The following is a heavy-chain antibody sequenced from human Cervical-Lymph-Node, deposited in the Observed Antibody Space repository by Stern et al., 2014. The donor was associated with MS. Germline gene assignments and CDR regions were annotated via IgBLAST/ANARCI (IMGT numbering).Heavy chain of an antibody. Sequence: VQLVESGAEVKKPGASVKVSCKASGYTFTDYYIHWVRQAPGQGLEWMGWINRNSGGTKYAQKFQGWVTMTRDTSLRTAYMDLSRLRSDDTAVYYCARGGRSSGWSPPDAFDIWGQGTMVTVSS. D-gene: IGHD6-19*01. CDR3: ARGGRSSGWSPPDAFDI. V-gene: IGHV1-2*04. CDR1: GYTFTDYY. CDR2: INRNSGGT. J-gene: IGHJ3*02.